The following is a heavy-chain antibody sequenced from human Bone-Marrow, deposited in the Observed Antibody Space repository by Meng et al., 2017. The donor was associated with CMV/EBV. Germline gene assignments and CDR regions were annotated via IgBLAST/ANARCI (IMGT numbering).Heavy chain of an antibody. CDR2: IGSSGSTI. CDR3: AREELGYCSSTSCYDHFDY. J-gene: IGHJ4*02. CDR1: GFTFSSYE. D-gene: IGHD2-2*01. Sequence: GESLKISCAASGFTFSSYEMNWVRQAPGKGLEWVSYIGSSGSTIYYADSVKGRFTISRDNAKNSLYLQMNSLRAEDTAVYYCAREELGYCSSTSCYDHFDYWGQGTLVTVSS. V-gene: IGHV3-48*03.